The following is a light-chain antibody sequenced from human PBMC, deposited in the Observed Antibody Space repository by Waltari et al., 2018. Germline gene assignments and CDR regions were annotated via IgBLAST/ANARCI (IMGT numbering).Light chain of an antibody. Sequence: SSELTQDPAVSVALGQTVTITCQGDRLRSYYASWYQQKPGQAPVLVTYGKDNRPSGVPARFSGSNSGITSSLHITGAQAEDEADYYCNSRDSSDFTYVFGTGTKVTVL. V-gene: IGLV3-19*01. CDR1: RLRSYY. J-gene: IGLJ1*01. CDR2: GKD. CDR3: NSRDSSDFTYV.